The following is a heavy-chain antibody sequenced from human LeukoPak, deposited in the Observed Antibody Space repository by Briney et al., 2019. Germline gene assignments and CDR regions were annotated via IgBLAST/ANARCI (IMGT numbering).Heavy chain of an antibody. J-gene: IGHJ4*02. D-gene: IGHD2-15*01. CDR1: GFSFSGYA. CDR2: ISGSGGNT. CDR3: AKRGYCSGGSCYELGY. V-gene: IGHV3-23*01. Sequence: GGSLRLSCAASGFSFSGYAMSWVRQAPGKGLEWVSGISGSGGNTYYANSVKGRFTISRDNSENMLYLQMNSLRAEDTAVYYCAKRGYCSGGSCYELGYWGQGTLVTVSS.